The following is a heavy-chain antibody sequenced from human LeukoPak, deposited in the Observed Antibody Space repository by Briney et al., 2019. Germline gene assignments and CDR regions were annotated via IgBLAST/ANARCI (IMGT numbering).Heavy chain of an antibody. J-gene: IGHJ4*03. D-gene: IGHD5-24*01. Sequence: PGTLSLTRAVSGGAFSRYYWSWIRQSPGKGLEGIAEIYHRGGTNYNPSVKTRVTISVDTCKNQFSLKVRSLSAADTAVYYCARGATISETGYFDFWGQGTLVTVSS. CDR3: ARGATISETGYFDF. CDR1: GGAFSRYY. V-gene: IGHV4-34*01. CDR2: IYHRGGT.